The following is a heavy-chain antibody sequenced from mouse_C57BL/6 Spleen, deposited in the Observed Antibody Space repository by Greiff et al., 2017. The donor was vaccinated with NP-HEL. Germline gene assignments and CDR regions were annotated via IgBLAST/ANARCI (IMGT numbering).Heavy chain of an antibody. CDR1: GFNIKDYY. Sequence: EVQLQQSGAELVKPGASVKLSCTASGFNIKDYYMHWVKQRTEQGLEWIGRIDPEDGETKYAPKFQGKATITADTSSNTADLQLRSLTSEDTAVYYCAFTPVVYYDAMDYWGQGTSVTVSS. CDR3: AFTPVVYYDAMDY. CDR2: IDPEDGET. J-gene: IGHJ4*01. V-gene: IGHV14-2*01. D-gene: IGHD1-1*01.